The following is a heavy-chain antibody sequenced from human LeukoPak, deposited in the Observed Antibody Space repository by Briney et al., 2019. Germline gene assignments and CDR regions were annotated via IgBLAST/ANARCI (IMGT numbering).Heavy chain of an antibody. V-gene: IGHV3-23*01. CDR1: GFTFSSYA. Sequence: GGSLRLSCAASGFTFSSYAMSWVRQAPGKGLEWVSGISGSGGSTVYADSVRGRFTISRDNAKSTLYLQMNSLRAEDTAVYYCARGGLLSRYWGQGTLVTVSS. CDR3: ARGGLLSRY. J-gene: IGHJ4*02. CDR2: ISGSGGST. D-gene: IGHD1-26*01.